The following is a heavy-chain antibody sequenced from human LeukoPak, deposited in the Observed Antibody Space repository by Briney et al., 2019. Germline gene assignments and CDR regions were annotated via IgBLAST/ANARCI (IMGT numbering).Heavy chain of an antibody. CDR2: ISGSGGST. Sequence: GGSLRLSCAASGFTFSSYAMSWVRQAPGKGLEWVSAISGSGGSTYYADSVKGRFTISRDNSKNTLYLQMDSLRAEDTAVYYCAKDMRAYCGGDCYSDFDYWGQGTLVTVSS. D-gene: IGHD2-21*02. CDR1: GFTFSSYA. V-gene: IGHV3-23*01. J-gene: IGHJ4*02. CDR3: AKDMRAYCGGDCYSDFDY.